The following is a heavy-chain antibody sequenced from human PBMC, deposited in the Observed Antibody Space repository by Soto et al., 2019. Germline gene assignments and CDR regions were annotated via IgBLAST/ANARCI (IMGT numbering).Heavy chain of an antibody. CDR3: ARAVDYDFWSGYLARAYYYYYGMDV. CDR2: IWYDGSNK. Sequence: PGGSLRLSCAASGFTFISYGMHWVRQAPCKGLKELAVIWYDGSNKYYADSVKGRFTISRDNSKNTLYLQMNSLRAEDTAVYYCARAVDYDFWSGYLARAYYYYYGMDVWGQGTTVTVSS. V-gene: IGHV3-33*01. D-gene: IGHD3-3*01. J-gene: IGHJ6*02. CDR1: GFTFISYG.